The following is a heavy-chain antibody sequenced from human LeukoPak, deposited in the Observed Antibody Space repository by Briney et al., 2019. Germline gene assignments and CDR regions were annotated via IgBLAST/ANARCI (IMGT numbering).Heavy chain of an antibody. CDR3: ARDLIGGQWLVPSNY. Sequence: ASVTVSCKASGGTFSSYAISWVRQAPGQGLEWMGGIIPIFGTANYAQKFQGRVTITADESTSTAYMELSSLRSEDTAVYYCARDLIGGQWLVPSNYWGQGTLVTVSS. CDR2: IIPIFGTA. CDR1: GGTFSSYA. D-gene: IGHD6-19*01. V-gene: IGHV1-69*13. J-gene: IGHJ4*02.